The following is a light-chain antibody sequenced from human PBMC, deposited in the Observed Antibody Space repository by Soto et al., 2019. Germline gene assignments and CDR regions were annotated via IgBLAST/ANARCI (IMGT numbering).Light chain of an antibody. Sequence: QAVLTQPASVSGSPGQSITISCTGTGSDVGGYNYVFWYQHHPGKAPKLLIYEVSNRPSGVSNRISGSRSGSTAYLTISALQADDEADYYCSAYTSSDSVLFGGGTKVTVL. CDR1: GSDVGGYNY. CDR2: EVS. CDR3: SAYTSSDSVL. J-gene: IGLJ3*02. V-gene: IGLV2-14*01.